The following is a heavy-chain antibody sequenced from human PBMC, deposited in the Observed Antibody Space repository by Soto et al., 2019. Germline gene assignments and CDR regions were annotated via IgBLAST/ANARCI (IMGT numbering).Heavy chain of an antibody. D-gene: IGHD4-4*01. CDR2: IYYSGST. CDR1: GGSISSGDYY. Sequence: QVQLQESGPGLVKPSQTLSLTCTVSGGSISSGDYYWSWIRQPPGKGLEWIGYIYYSGSTYYNPSLKSRVTISVDTSKNQFSLKLSSVTAADTAVYYCARVRSPSTTVSQRFDPWGQGTLLTVSS. CDR3: ARVRSPSTTVSQRFDP. J-gene: IGHJ5*02. V-gene: IGHV4-30-4*01.